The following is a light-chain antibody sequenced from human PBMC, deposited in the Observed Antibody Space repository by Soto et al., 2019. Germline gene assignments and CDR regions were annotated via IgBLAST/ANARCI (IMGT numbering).Light chain of an antibody. CDR1: QSLVYRDGYAY. CDR2: RAS. J-gene: IGKJ1*01. CDR3: LQRTHWPPT. V-gene: IGKV2-30*01. Sequence: DVVMTQSPLSLPVTLGQPASISCRSSQSLVYRDGYAYLSWFHQRPGQSPRRLIYRASNRDSGVPDTCSRSGSGPDFTLKISRVEAEDVGIYCSLQRTHWPPTFGRGTEVEI.